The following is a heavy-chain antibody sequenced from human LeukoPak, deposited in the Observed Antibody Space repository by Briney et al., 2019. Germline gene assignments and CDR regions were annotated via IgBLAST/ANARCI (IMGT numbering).Heavy chain of an antibody. Sequence: SVKVSCKASGFTFTSSAMQWLRQARGQRLEWIGWIVVGSGNTNYAQKFQERVTITRDMSTSTAYMELSSLRSEDTAVYYCAAERNWNYGSGFDYWGQGTLVTVSS. CDR1: GFTFTSSA. CDR3: AAERNWNYGSGFDY. CDR2: IVVGSGNT. D-gene: IGHD1-7*01. V-gene: IGHV1-58*02. J-gene: IGHJ4*02.